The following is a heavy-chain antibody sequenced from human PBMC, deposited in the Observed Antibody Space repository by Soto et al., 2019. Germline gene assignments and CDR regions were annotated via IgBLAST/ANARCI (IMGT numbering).Heavy chain of an antibody. V-gene: IGHV1-18*01. J-gene: IGHJ2*01. CDR3: ARDMAATMLRAGEWYFDL. CDR1: GYTIITNG. D-gene: IGHD5-12*01. Sequence: SSVNVSCKASGYTIITNGISWVRQAPGQGLEWMGWISAYNGNTNYAQKLQGRVTMTTDTSTSTAYMELRSLRSDDTAVYYCARDMAATMLRAGEWYFDLWGRRNMVTVSA. CDR2: ISAYNGNT.